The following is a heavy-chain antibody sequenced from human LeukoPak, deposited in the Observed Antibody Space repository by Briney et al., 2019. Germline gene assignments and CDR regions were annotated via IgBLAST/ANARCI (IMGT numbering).Heavy chain of an antibody. CDR1: GGSFSGYY. Sequence: NPSETLSLTCAVYGGSFSGYYWSWIRQPPGKGLEWIGEINHSGSTNYNPSLKSRVTISVDTSKNQFSLKLSSVTAADTAVYYCARDHYDILTGALGDWFDSWGQGTLVTVSS. J-gene: IGHJ5*01. D-gene: IGHD3-9*01. CDR2: INHSGST. V-gene: IGHV4-34*01. CDR3: ARDHYDILTGALGDWFDS.